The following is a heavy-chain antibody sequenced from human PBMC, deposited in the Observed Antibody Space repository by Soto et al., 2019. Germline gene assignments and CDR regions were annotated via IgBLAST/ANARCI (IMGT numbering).Heavy chain of an antibody. J-gene: IGHJ6*02. CDR3: AREGTVTPYYYYYGMDV. D-gene: IGHD4-17*01. V-gene: IGHV1-18*01. CDR1: GYTFTSYG. Sequence: QVQLVQSGAEVKKPGASVKVSCKASGYTFTSYGISWVRQAPGQGLEWMGWISAYNGNTNYAQKLQGRVTMTTDTSTSTAYMELRSLRSDDTAVYYCAREGTVTPYYYYYGMDVWGQGTTVTVAS. CDR2: ISAYNGNT.